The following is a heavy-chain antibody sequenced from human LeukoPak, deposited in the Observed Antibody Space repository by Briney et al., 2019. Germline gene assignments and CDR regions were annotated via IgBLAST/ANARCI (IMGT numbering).Heavy chain of an antibody. J-gene: IGHJ6*02. CDR2: IIPIFGTA. D-gene: IGHD6-19*01. CDR1: GGTFSSYA. Sequence: KISCKGSGGTFSSYAISWVRQAPGQGLEWMGGIIPIFGTANYAQKFQGRATITADESTSTAYMELSSLRSEDTAAYYCARVRYSSGNYGMDVWGQGTTVTVSS. V-gene: IGHV1-69*01. CDR3: ARVRYSSGNYGMDV.